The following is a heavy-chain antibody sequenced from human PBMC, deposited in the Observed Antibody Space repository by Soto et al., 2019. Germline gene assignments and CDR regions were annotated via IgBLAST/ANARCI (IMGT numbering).Heavy chain of an antibody. D-gene: IGHD4-17*01. CDR2: ISSSSSYI. CDR3: ARAPTTGFTADYGMDV. J-gene: IGHJ6*02. CDR1: GFTFSSYS. V-gene: IGHV3-21*01. Sequence: GGSLRLSCAASGFTFSSYSMNWVRQAPGKGLEWVSSISSSSSYIYYADSVKGRFTISRDNAKNSLYLQMNSLRAEDTAVYYCARAPTTGFTADYGMDVWGQGTTVTVSS.